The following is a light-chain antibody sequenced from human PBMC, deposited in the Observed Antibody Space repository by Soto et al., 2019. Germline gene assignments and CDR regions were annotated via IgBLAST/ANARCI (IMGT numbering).Light chain of an antibody. V-gene: IGKV3-20*01. Sequence: EIVLAQSPGTLSLSPGQRATLSCRASQSVSRDYVAWYQHKPGQAPRLLIYAASSRPSGIPDRFGGSGSGTDVTLTISRLEPEDFALYYCQQYGSSPLTFGGGTRVEVK. CDR2: AAS. CDR3: QQYGSSPLT. CDR1: QSVSRDY. J-gene: IGKJ4*01.